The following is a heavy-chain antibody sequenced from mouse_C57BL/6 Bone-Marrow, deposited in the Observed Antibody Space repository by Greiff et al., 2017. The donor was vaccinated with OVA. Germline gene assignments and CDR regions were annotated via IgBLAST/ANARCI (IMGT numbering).Heavy chain of an antibody. CDR3: ARHADYGSRPAWFAY. CDR2: ISNGGGST. CDR1: GFTFSDYY. D-gene: IGHD1-1*01. Sequence: EVKLVESGGGLVQPGGSLKLSCAASGFTFSDYYMYWVRQTPEKRLEWVAYISNGGGSTYYPDTVKGRFTISRDNAKTTLYLQMSRLKSEDTAMYYCARHADYGSRPAWFAYWGQGTLVTVSA. V-gene: IGHV5-12*01. J-gene: IGHJ3*01.